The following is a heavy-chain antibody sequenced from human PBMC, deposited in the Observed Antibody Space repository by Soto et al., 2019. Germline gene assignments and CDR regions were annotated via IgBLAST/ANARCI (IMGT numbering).Heavy chain of an antibody. V-gene: IGHV3-30*18. D-gene: IGHD3-22*01. CDR2: ISYDGSNK. CDR3: AKDSHDSSGYYYYFDY. CDR1: GFTFNSSG. J-gene: IGHJ4*02. Sequence: PGGSLRLSCAASGFTFNSSGMHWVRQAPGKGLEWVAVISYDGSNKYYADSVKGRFTISRDNSKNTLYLQMNSLRAEDTAVYYCAKDSHDSSGYYYYFDYWGQGTLVTVSS.